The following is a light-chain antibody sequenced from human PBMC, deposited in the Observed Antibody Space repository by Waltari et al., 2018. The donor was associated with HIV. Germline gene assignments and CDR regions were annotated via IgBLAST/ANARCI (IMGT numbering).Light chain of an antibody. CDR1: QSVLYSSNNKNY. Sequence: DIVMTQSPDSLAVSLGERATINCKSSQSVLYSSNNKNYLAWYQQKPGQPPKVLIYWASTRESGVPDRFSGSGSGTYFTLTISSLQAEDVAVYYCQQYYSTPYSFGQVTKLEIK. J-gene: IGKJ2*03. CDR3: QQYYSTPYS. CDR2: WAS. V-gene: IGKV4-1*01.